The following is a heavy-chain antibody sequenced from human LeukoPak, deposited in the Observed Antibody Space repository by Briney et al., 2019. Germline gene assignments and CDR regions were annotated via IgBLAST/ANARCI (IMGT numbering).Heavy chain of an antibody. V-gene: IGHV1-46*01. Sequence: ASVKVSCKASGYTFTSYYMHWVRQAPGQGLEWMGIINPSGGSTSYAQKFQGRVTMTRDTSTSTVYMELSSLRSEDTAVYYCASQGKRPTVTTPRTFDYWGQGTLVTVSS. CDR3: ASQGKRPTVTTPRTFDY. D-gene: IGHD4-11*01. CDR1: GYTFTSYY. CDR2: INPSGGST. J-gene: IGHJ4*02.